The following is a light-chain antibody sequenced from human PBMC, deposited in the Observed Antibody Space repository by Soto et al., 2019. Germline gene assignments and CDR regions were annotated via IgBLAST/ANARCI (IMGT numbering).Light chain of an antibody. J-gene: IGLJ3*02. CDR1: SSDVGSYNL. Sequence: QSALTQPASVSGSPGQSITISCTGTSSDVGSYNLVSWYQQHPGKAPKLMIYEGSKRPSGVSNRFSGSKSGNTASLTISGLQAEYDADYYCCSYAGSTTFGVFGGGTKLTVL. CDR3: CSYAGSTTFGV. CDR2: EGS. V-gene: IGLV2-23*03.